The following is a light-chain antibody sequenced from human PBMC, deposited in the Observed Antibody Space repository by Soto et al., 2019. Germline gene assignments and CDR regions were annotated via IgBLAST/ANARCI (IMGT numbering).Light chain of an antibody. CDR1: SSDVGGYDY. J-gene: IGLJ1*01. V-gene: IGLV2-14*01. CDR3: CSYTSSSTSV. Sequence: QSALTQPASVSGSPGQSITISCTGTSSDVGGYDYVSWYQQHPGKAPKLMIYEVSNRPSGVSDRFSGSKSANTASLTISGLQPEDEADYYCCSYTSSSTSVFGTGTKLTVL. CDR2: EVS.